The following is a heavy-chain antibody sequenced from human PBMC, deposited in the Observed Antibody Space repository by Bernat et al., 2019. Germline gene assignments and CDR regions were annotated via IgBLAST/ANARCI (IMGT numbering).Heavy chain of an antibody. Sequence: QVQLSQWGAGLLKPSETLSLTCAVYGGSFSGYYWTWVRQPPEKGLGGIGEIDQSGNTKYNPSLKSRVTISLDTSRNQFSLKLGSVTAADTAVYYCARYGGESYSTFWYFNVWGRGTLVTVST. CDR3: ARYGGESYSTFWYFNV. CDR2: IDQSGNT. J-gene: IGHJ2*01. CDR1: GGSFSGYY. D-gene: IGHD2-21*01. V-gene: IGHV4-34*02.